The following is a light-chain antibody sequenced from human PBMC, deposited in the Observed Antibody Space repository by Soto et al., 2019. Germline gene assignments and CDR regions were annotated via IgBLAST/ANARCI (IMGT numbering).Light chain of an antibody. Sequence: EIVLTQSPATLSLSPGERATLSCRASQSVGSSLAWYQQNPGQAPRLLIYDASTRATGIPARFSGSGSGTDFTLTISSLEPEDFAVYYCQQRTNWPLTFGGGTKVEIK. V-gene: IGKV3-11*01. CDR1: QSVGSS. CDR2: DAS. J-gene: IGKJ4*01. CDR3: QQRTNWPLT.